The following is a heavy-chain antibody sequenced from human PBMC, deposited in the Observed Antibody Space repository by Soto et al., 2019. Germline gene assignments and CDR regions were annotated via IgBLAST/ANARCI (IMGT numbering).Heavy chain of an antibody. V-gene: IGHV3-73*01. CDR1: GFTFSGSA. CDR2: IRSKANSYAT. J-gene: IGHJ6*02. Sequence: PGGSLRLSCAASGFTFSGSAMHWVRQASGKGLEWVGRIRSKANSYATAYAASVKGRFTISRDDSKNTAYLQMNSLKTEDTAVYYCTRHGLRFLEWSGGMDVWGQGTTVTVSS. CDR3: TRHGLRFLEWSGGMDV. D-gene: IGHD3-3*01.